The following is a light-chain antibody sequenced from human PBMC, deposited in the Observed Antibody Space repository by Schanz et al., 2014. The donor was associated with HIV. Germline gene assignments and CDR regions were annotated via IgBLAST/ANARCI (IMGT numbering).Light chain of an antibody. J-gene: IGKJ2*01. V-gene: IGKV1-39*01. CDR2: AAS. Sequence: DIQMTQSPSSLSASVGDRVTITCRASQSISSYLNWYQQKPGKAPKLLIYAASSLQSGLPSRFSGSGSGTSFTHTITSLQPDDFATYYCQQCVSYPYTFGQGTKRHIK. CDR1: QSISSY. CDR3: QQCVSYPYT.